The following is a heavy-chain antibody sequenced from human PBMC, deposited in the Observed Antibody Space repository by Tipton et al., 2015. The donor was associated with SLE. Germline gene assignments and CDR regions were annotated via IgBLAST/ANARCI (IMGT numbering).Heavy chain of an antibody. CDR1: GGSIISSSW. Sequence: TLSLTCAVSGGSIISSSWWSWVRQPPGKGLEWIGDIYHSESPNYNPSLKSRVTISIDKSKNQFSLKLTSVTAADTAVYHCTRVPGYNWNYIADWGQGTLVSVSS. CDR3: TRVPGYNWNYIAD. J-gene: IGHJ4*02. D-gene: IGHD1-7*01. CDR2: IYHSESP. V-gene: IGHV4-4*02.